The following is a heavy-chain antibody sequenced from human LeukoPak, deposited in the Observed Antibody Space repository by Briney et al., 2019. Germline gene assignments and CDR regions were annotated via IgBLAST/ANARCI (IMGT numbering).Heavy chain of an antibody. CDR1: GGSISSSSYY. V-gene: IGHV4-61*01. CDR2: IYYSGNT. CDR3: AREDPQTTVPEGMDV. Sequence: PSETLSLTCTVSGGSISSSSYYWSWIRQAPGKGLEWIGYIYYSGNTNYNPSLKSRVTISVDTSKNQFSLKLSSVTAADTAVYYCAREDPQTTVPEGMDVWGQGTTVTVSS. D-gene: IGHD4-17*01. J-gene: IGHJ6*02.